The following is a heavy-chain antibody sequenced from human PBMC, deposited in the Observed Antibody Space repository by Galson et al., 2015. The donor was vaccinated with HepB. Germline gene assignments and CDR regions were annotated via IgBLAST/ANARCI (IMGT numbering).Heavy chain of an antibody. Sequence: SLRLSCAASGFTFSSYAMNWVRQAPGKGLEWVSTISGSGGGTYYADSVQGRFTISRDNSKNTLYLQMNSLRAEDTAVYYCAKVRDSSSWYGNWDYWGQGTLVTVSS. V-gene: IGHV3-23*01. CDR1: GFTFSSYA. CDR3: AKVRDSSSWYGNWDY. CDR2: ISGSGGGT. D-gene: IGHD6-13*01. J-gene: IGHJ4*02.